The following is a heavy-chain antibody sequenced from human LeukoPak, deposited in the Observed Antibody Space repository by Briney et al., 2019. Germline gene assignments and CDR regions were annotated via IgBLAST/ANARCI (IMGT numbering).Heavy chain of an antibody. CDR2: ISSISGYI. J-gene: IGHJ3*01. V-gene: IGHV3-21*01. CDR1: GFTFSSYS. D-gene: IGHD2-21*02. Sequence: GGSLRLSCAASGFTFSSYSMNWVRQAPGKGLEWVSSISSISGYIYYADSVKGRFTISRDNAKNSLYLQMNSLRAEDTAVYYCARDPYCGGDCYPDAFDFWGQGTMVTVSS. CDR3: ARDPYCGGDCYPDAFDF.